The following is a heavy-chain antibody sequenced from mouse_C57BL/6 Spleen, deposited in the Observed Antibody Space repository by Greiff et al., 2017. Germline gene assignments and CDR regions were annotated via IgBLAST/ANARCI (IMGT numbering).Heavy chain of an antibody. Sequence: LVKPGASVKLSCQASGYTFTEYTIHWVKQRSGQGLEWIGWFYPGSGSIMYNEKFKATATLTAATSSSTVYMELSRMTYEDSAGYFCERHEEGVYYSSSLDYWGQGTTLTVSS. D-gene: IGHD1-1*01. CDR3: ERHEEGVYYSSSLDY. V-gene: IGHV1-62-2*01. J-gene: IGHJ2*01. CDR2: FYPGSGSI. CDR1: GYTFTEYT.